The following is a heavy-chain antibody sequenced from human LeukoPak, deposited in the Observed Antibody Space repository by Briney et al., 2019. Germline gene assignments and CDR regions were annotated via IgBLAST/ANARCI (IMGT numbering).Heavy chain of an antibody. CDR2: IYYSGST. J-gene: IGHJ5*02. Sequence: PSETLSLTCTVSGGSISSSSYYWGWIRQPPGKGLEWIGSIYYSGSTYYNPSLKSRVTISVDTSKNQFSLKLSSVTAAGTAVYYCARGRWELGWFDPWGQGTLVTVSS. D-gene: IGHD3-10*01. V-gene: IGHV4-39*01. CDR1: GGSISSSSYY. CDR3: ARGRWELGWFDP.